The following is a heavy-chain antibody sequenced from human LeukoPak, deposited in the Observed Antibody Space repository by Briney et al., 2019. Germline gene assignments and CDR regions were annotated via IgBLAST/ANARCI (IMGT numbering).Heavy chain of an antibody. D-gene: IGHD3-9*01. CDR3: ARSPSRYFDWSHAFDI. V-gene: IGHV3-48*03. CDR1: GFNFSSYE. Sequence: GGSLRLSCAASGFNFSSYEMNWVRQAPGKGLEWVSYISSRGSTIYYADSVKGRFTISRDNAKNSLYLQMNSLRAEDTAVYYCARSPSRYFDWSHAFDIWGQGTMVTVSS. J-gene: IGHJ3*02. CDR2: ISSRGSTI.